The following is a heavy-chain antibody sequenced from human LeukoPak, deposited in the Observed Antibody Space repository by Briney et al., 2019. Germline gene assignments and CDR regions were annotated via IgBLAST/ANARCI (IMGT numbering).Heavy chain of an antibody. CDR2: IDEHGSTR. Sequence: GGSLRLSWAASGFTFSRYWRHWGRQAPGEGLGWGSRIDEHGSTRDYADSVEGRFTIYSDNAKNTLYLQMNSLRAEDTAVYYCARDEAGSGGHWGQGTLVTVSS. CDR1: GFTFSRYW. J-gene: IGHJ4*02. V-gene: IGHV3-74*01. D-gene: IGHD3-10*01. CDR3: ARDEAGSGGH.